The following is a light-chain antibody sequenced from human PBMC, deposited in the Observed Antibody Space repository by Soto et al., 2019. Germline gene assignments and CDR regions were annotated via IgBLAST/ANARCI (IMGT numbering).Light chain of an antibody. CDR3: QKSDSALFT. Sequence: DIQMTQSPSSLSASVGDRVTITCRASQGIRDYLAWYQQKPGKAPNLLIYGASSLQSVVPSRFSGSGSGTDFPLTTSSLQPEDGATYYCQKSDSALFTFGPGTRVDI. J-gene: IGKJ3*01. V-gene: IGKV1-27*01. CDR1: QGIRDY. CDR2: GAS.